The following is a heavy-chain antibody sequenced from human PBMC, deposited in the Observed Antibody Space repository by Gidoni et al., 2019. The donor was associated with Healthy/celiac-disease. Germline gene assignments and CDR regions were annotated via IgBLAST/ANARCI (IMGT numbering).Heavy chain of an antibody. CDR1: GFTFSSYW. J-gene: IGHJ4*02. Sequence: EVQLVESGGGLVQPGGSLRLSCAASGFTFSSYWMSWVRQAPGKGLEWVANIKQDGSEKYYVDSVKGRFTISRDNAKNSLYLQMNSLRAEDTAVYYCARGDRISGWYFDYWGQGTLVTVSS. D-gene: IGHD6-19*01. CDR2: IKQDGSEK. CDR3: ARGDRISGWYFDY. V-gene: IGHV3-7*01.